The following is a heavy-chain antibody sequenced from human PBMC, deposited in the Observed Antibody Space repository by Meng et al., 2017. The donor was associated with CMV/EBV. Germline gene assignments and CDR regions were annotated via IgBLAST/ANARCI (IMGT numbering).Heavy chain of an antibody. J-gene: IGHJ4*02. CDR2: IYYSGST. CDR1: GGSISRCCYY. D-gene: IGHD5-12*01. CDR3: ARVRNGGYWGGPRYYFDY. V-gene: IGHV4-39*07. Sequence: HLRWPDVGPGVVKPPEAPSTTCTASGGSISRCCYYWVWLRQPPGKGLEWIGGIYYSGSTNYNPSLKRRVNLSVDTFKNQFSLKLSSVNAAYTAVYYGARVRNGGYWGGPRYYFDYWGQGTLVTVSS.